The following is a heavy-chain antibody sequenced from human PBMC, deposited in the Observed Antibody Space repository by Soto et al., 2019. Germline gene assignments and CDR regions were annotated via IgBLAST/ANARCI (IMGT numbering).Heavy chain of an antibody. CDR2: FDPEDGET. Sequence: ASVKVSCKVSGYTLTELSMHWVRQAPGKGLEWMGGFDPEDGETIYAQKFQGRVTMTEDTSTDTAYMELSGLRSEDTAAYYCATGTYGSGNFDYWGQGTLVTVSS. D-gene: IGHD3-10*01. J-gene: IGHJ4*02. CDR3: ATGTYGSGNFDY. V-gene: IGHV1-24*01. CDR1: GYTLTELS.